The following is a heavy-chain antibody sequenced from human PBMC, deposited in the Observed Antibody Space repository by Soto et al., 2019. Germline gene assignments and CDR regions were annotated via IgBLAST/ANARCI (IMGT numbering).Heavy chain of an antibody. D-gene: IGHD6-6*01. CDR1: GFTFRNYA. CDR2: IRGSGDTT. J-gene: IGHJ5*02. Sequence: EVQLLESGGVPVQPGGSLRLSCAASGFTFRNYAMNWVRQAPGKGLEWVSTIRGSGDTTYYADSVKGRFTISRDNSKDTMYLEMNSLRADDTAIYYCAKSPPPCSSSFWFDPWGQGTLVSVSS. V-gene: IGHV3-23*01. CDR3: AKSPPPCSSSFWFDP.